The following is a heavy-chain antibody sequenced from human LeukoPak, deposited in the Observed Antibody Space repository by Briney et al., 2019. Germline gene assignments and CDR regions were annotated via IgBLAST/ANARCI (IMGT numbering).Heavy chain of an antibody. V-gene: IGHV3-23*01. CDR3: AKDLGIAVAGTVDY. Sequence: SGGSLRLSCAASGFTFSSYAMSCVRQPPGEGLVWFSAISDSGGSTYYADSVKGRFTISRDNSKNTLYLQMNSLRAEDTAVYYCAKDLGIAVAGTVDYWGQGTLVTVSS. D-gene: IGHD6-19*01. CDR1: GFTFSSYA. CDR2: ISDSGGST. J-gene: IGHJ4*02.